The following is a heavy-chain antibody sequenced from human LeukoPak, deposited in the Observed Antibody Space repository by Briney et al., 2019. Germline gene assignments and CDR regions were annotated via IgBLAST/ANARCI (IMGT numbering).Heavy chain of an antibody. Sequence: ASVKISCKASGYTFTNYGIAWVRQAPGQGLEWMGWRSAYNGNTKYAQTLQGRVTMTTDTSTSTAYMELRSLRSDDTAVYYCARDHSSSCQLFDYWGQGTLVTVSS. CDR1: GYTFTNYG. CDR2: RSAYNGNT. CDR3: ARDHSSSCQLFDY. D-gene: IGHD6-13*01. J-gene: IGHJ4*02. V-gene: IGHV1-18*01.